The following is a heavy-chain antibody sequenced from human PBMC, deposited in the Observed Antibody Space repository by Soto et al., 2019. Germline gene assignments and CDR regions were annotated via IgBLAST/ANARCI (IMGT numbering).Heavy chain of an antibody. J-gene: IGHJ5*02. V-gene: IGHV4-30-2*01. CDR1: GGSISSGGYS. Sequence: TLSLTCAVSGGSISSGGYSWSWIRQPPGKGLEWIGYIYHSGSTYYNPSLKSRVTISVDRSKNQFSLKLSSVTAADTAVYYCASSMDNWFDPWGQGTLVTVSS. CDR3: ASSMDNWFDP. CDR2: IYHSGST. D-gene: IGHD3-10*01.